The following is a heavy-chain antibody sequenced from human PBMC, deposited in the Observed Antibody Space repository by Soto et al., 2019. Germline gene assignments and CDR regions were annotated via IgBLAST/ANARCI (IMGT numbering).Heavy chain of an antibody. CDR3: ASLTRPWYYGMDV. D-gene: IGHD2-21*02. CDR1: GYSFTSYW. J-gene: IGHJ6*02. Sequence: PGDSLKISCKGSGYSFTSYWISWVRQMPGKGLEWMGRIDPSDSYTNYSPSSQGHVTISADKSISTAYLQWSSLKASDTAMYYCASLTRPWYYGMDVWGQGTTVTVSS. CDR2: IDPSDSYT. V-gene: IGHV5-10-1*01.